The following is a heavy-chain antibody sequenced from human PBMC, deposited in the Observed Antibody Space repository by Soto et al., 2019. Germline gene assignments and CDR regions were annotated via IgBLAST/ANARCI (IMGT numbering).Heavy chain of an antibody. D-gene: IGHD2-2*01. V-gene: IGHV3-33*06. Sequence: GGSLRLSCAASGFTFSNYGMHWVRQAPGKGLEWVAVIWYDGSNKYYAESVKGRFTISRDNSKNKLYLQMNSLRAEDTAVYYCSKDPADIVVVPAARVLYINWFDPWGQGTLVTVSS. CDR2: IWYDGSNK. CDR3: SKDPADIVVVPAARVLYINWFDP. CDR1: GFTFSNYG. J-gene: IGHJ5*02.